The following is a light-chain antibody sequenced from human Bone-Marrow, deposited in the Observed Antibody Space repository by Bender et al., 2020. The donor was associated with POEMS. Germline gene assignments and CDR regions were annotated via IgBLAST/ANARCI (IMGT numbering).Light chain of an antibody. J-gene: IGLJ2*01. CDR1: SSDVGSYDL. CDR3: CSYAGSTTFVV. CDR2: EVN. V-gene: IGLV2-23*02. Sequence: QSALTQPASVSGSPGQSITISCTGTSSDVGSYDLVSWYQHHPGKAPKLIIYEVNKRPSGVSNRFSGSKSGNTASLTISGLQAEDEADYYCCSYAGSTTFVVFGGGTKLTVL.